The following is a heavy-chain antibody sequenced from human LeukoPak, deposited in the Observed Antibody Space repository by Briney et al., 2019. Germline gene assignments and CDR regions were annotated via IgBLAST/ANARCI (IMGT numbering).Heavy chain of an antibody. Sequence: SETLSHTCTVSGGSISSSSYYWGWIRQPPGKGLEWIGSIYYSKNTYYNPSLKSRVTISADTSKNQFSLTLGSVSATDTAVYYCVSPRGFSYGYFDYWGQGTLATVSS. CDR2: IYYSKNT. V-gene: IGHV4-39*01. CDR3: VSPRGFSYGYFDY. CDR1: GGSISSSSYY. J-gene: IGHJ4*02. D-gene: IGHD5-18*01.